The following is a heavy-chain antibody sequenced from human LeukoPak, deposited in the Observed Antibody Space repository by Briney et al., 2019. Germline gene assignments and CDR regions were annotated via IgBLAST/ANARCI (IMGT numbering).Heavy chain of an antibody. V-gene: IGHV3-23*01. J-gene: IGHJ6*01. CDR2: ISGSGDNT. D-gene: IGHD1-26*01. Sequence: PGGSLRLSCAASGFTFSGFAMSWVRRTPGKGLEWVSGISGSGDNTLYADSVKGRFTISRDNSKNTLYLEMNSLRAEDTAIYYCAKMKGHRVPKYYMDVWGQGTTVTVSS. CDR1: GFTFSGFA. CDR3: AKMKGHRVPKYYMDV.